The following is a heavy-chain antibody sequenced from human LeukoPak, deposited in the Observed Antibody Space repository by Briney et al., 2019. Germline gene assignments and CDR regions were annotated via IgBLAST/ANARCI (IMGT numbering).Heavy chain of an antibody. CDR2: IYSGGST. CDR1: GFTVSSNY. J-gene: IGHJ4*02. CDR3: ASWGYYDSTGYYQFDY. D-gene: IGHD3-22*01. V-gene: IGHV3-66*02. Sequence: QPGGSLRLSCAASGFTVSSNYMSWVRQAPGKGLEWVSVIYSGGSTYYADSVKGRFTISRDNSKNTMYLQMNSLRAEDTAVYYCASWGYYDSTGYYQFDYWGQGTLVTVSS.